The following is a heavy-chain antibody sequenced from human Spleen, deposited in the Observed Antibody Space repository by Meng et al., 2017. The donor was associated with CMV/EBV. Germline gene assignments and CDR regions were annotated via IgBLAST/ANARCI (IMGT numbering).Heavy chain of an antibody. D-gene: IGHD2-2*01. CDR2: IAYSGGT. V-gene: IGHV4-31*02. CDR1: LNSGGYS. CDR3: VRSRAGSTSCPQCWFDP. J-gene: IGHJ5*02. Sequence: LNSGGYSWNWIRQNPGRGLEWIGYIAYSGGTEYNPSLRTRLVISLDTSKSQFSLNLESVTAADTAVYYCVRSRAGSTSCPQCWFDPWGQGTLVTVSS.